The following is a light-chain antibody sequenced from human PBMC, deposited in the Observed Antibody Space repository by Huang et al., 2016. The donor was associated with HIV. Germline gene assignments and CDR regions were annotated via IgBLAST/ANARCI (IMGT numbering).Light chain of an antibody. Sequence: DIVMTQSPDSLSIFPGERATINCKSSQSLLYILNSKNYLAWFQQRPWQPHKLLFHLSCSRQSGIADRFSASGSGTDFTLTLDNLQTEDVAIYYCQQYYTNPQTFGRGTAVEI. J-gene: IGKJ4*01. V-gene: IGKV4-1*01. CDR2: LSC. CDR1: QSLLYILNSKNY. CDR3: QQYYTNPQT.